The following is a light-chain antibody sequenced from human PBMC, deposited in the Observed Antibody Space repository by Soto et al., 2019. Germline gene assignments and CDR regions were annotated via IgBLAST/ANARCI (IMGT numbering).Light chain of an antibody. CDR3: QHHNSFSIT. CDR1: QSISSW. V-gene: IGKV1-5*03. CDR2: KAS. Sequence: IQLTESPSSLSASLGDRVTITCRASQSISSWLAWYQQKPGKAPKPIIYKASSLESGVPSRFSGSGSGTEFTLTINSLRADDVAPYYCQHHNSFSITLGQGTRLEIK. J-gene: IGKJ5*01.